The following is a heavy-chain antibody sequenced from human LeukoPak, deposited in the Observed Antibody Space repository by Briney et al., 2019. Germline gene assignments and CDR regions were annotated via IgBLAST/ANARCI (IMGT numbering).Heavy chain of an antibody. D-gene: IGHD2-2*01. CDR2: IGTGGSVI. J-gene: IGHJ4*02. V-gene: IGHV3-48*01. CDR1: GFTFSHSA. CDR3: ARVSRLRRHIVVVPAAMQDSDYDSSGQPLAY. Sequence: GGSLRLSCAASGFTFSHSAMNWVRQGPDKGLEWVAYIGTGGSVIVYADSVKGRFTISRDDAQNSVYLQMNSLRAEDTAIYYCARVSRLRRHIVVVPAAMQDSDYDSSGQPLAYWGQGTLVTVSS.